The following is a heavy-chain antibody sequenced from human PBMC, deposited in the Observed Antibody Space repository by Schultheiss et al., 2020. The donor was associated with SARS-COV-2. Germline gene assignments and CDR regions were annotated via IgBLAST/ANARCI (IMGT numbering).Heavy chain of an antibody. CDR3: ASSYSSSWYGNAFDI. D-gene: IGHD6-13*01. CDR1: GGSISSSSYY. J-gene: IGHJ3*02. V-gene: IGHV4-61*02. Sequence: SQTLSLTCTVSGGSISSSSYYWSWIRQPAGKGLEWIGRIYYSGSTNYNPSLKSRVTISVDRSKNQFSLKLSSVTAADTAVYYCASSYSSSWYGNAFDIWGQGTMVTVSS. CDR2: IYYSGST.